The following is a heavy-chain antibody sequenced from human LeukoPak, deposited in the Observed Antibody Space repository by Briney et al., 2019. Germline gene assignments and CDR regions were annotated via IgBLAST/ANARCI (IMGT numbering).Heavy chain of an antibody. Sequence: SETLSLTCAVYGGSFSGYYWSWIRQPPGKGLEWIGEINHSGSTNYNPSLKSRVTISVDTSKNQFSLKLSSVTAADTAVYCCANLLPLVSWGQGTMVTVSS. CDR1: GGSFSGYY. CDR2: INHSGST. CDR3: ANLLPLVS. J-gene: IGHJ3*01. D-gene: IGHD6-6*01. V-gene: IGHV4-34*01.